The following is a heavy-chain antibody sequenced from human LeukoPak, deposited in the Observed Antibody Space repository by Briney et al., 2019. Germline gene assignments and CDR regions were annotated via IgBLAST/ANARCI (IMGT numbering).Heavy chain of an antibody. J-gene: IGHJ4*02. Sequence: ASVKVSCKASGYTFTSYGISWVRQAPGQGLEWMGWISAYNGNTNYAQKLRGRVTMTTDTSTSTAYMELRSLRSDDTAVYYCARLYDYVWGSSPFDYWGQGTLVTVSS. CDR3: ARLYDYVWGSSPFDY. CDR1: GYTFTSYG. CDR2: ISAYNGNT. V-gene: IGHV1-18*01. D-gene: IGHD3-16*01.